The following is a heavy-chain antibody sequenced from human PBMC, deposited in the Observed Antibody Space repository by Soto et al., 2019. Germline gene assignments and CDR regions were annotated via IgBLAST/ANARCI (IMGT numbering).Heavy chain of an antibody. Sequence: LRLSCTASGFTFGDYAMSWFRQAPGKGLEWVGFIRSKAYGGTTEYAASVKGRFTISRDDSKSIAYLQMNSLKTEDTAVYYCTRVAGDTAMVTWFGYHYYGMDVWGQGTTVTVSS. CDR2: IRSKAYGGTT. CDR1: GFTFGDYA. J-gene: IGHJ6*02. CDR3: TRVAGDTAMVTWFGYHYYGMDV. V-gene: IGHV3-49*03. D-gene: IGHD5-18*01.